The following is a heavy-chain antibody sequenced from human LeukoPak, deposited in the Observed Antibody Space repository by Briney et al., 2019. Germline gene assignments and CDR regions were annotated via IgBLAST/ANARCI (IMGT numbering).Heavy chain of an antibody. CDR2: IGTAGDT. D-gene: IGHD3-16*01. CDR3: ARGRHGCKGGQFDC. V-gene: IGHV3-13*04. CDR1: GFTFSSYD. J-gene: IGHJ4*02. Sequence: PGGSLRLSCAASGFTFSSYDMHGVRQATGKGLEWVSAIGTAGDTYYPGSVKGRFTISRENAKNSLYLQMNSLRAGDTAVYYCARGRHGCKGGQFDCWGQGTLVTVSS.